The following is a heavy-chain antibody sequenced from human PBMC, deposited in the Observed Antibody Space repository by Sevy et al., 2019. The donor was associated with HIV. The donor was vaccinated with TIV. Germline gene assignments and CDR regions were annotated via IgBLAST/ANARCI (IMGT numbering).Heavy chain of an antibody. D-gene: IGHD3-10*01. Sequence: SETLSLTCTVSGGSISSSSYYWGWIRQPPGKGLEWIGSIYYSGSTYYNPSLKSRVTISVDTSKNQFSLKLSSVTAADTAVYYCARSPHLGVDTLWFRGFRFHFDYWGQGTLVTVSS. CDR3: ARSPHLGVDTLWFRGFRFHFDY. V-gene: IGHV4-39*01. CDR1: GGSISSSSYY. CDR2: IYYSGST. J-gene: IGHJ4*02.